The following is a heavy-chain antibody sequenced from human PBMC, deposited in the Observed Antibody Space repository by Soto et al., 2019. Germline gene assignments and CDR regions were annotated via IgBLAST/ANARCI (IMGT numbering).Heavy chain of an antibody. J-gene: IGHJ4*02. V-gene: IGHV3-30-3*01. CDR1: GFTFSSYS. Sequence: QVQLAESGGGVVQPGRSLRLSCAASGFTFSSYSIHWVRQAPGKGLEWVAVISYDGSNIYYADSVKGRFTVSRDNSKNTLFLQMNSLRAEDTAVYYCARDGGYSYGYLDYWGQGTLVTVSS. D-gene: IGHD5-18*01. CDR3: ARDGGYSYGYLDY. CDR2: ISYDGSNI.